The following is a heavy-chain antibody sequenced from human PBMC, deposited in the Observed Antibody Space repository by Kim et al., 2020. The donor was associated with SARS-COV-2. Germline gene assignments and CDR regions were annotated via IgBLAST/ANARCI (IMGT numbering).Heavy chain of an antibody. D-gene: IGHD2-8*01. CDR1: GGSISSYY. J-gene: IGHJ4*02. CDR2: IYYSGTT. CDR3: ARHGPRMVPD. Sequence: SETLSLTCTVSGGSISSYYWSWIRQPPGKGLEWIGYIYYSGTTNYNPSLKSRVTFSVDTSKNQFSLKLSSVTAADTAVYYCARHGPRMVPDWGQGTLVTVSS. V-gene: IGHV4-59*08.